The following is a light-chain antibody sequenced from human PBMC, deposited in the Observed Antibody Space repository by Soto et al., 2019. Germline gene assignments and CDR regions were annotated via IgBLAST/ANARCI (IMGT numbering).Light chain of an antibody. Sequence: EIVLTQSPATLSLSPGERATLSCRASQSVSSYLAWYQQTPGQAPRLLIYDASNSATGIPSRFSGSGSGTDFTLTISSLEPEDFAVDYCQHRSDWPLTIGGGLKVEIK. CDR3: QHRSDWPLT. CDR1: QSVSSY. V-gene: IGKV3-11*01. J-gene: IGKJ4*01. CDR2: DAS.